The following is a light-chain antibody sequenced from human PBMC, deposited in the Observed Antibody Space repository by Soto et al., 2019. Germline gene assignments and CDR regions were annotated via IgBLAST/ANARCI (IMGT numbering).Light chain of an antibody. V-gene: IGKV3-15*01. CDR1: QSVSSN. J-gene: IGKJ1*01. CDR2: GAS. CDR3: QQYNNWPPT. Sequence: EIVMTQSPATLSVSPGERATLSCRASQSVSSNLAWYQHKPGQAPRLLIYGASTTATGIPARFSGSGSGTEFTLTISSLQSEYFAVYYCQQYNNWPPTVGQGTNVEIK.